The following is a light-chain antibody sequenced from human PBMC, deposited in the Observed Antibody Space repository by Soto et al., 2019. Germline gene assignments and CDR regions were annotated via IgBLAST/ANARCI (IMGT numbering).Light chain of an antibody. J-gene: IGKJ2*01. CDR2: WAS. Sequence: DIVMTQSPDSLAVSLGERATINCKSSQSVLYSSNNKNYLAWYQQRPGQPPKLLISWASTRESGVPDRFSGSGYGTDFTLTISSLQAEDVAVYYCQQCYSTPQTFGQGTKLEIK. V-gene: IGKV4-1*01. CDR1: QSVLYSSNNKNY. CDR3: QQCYSTPQT.